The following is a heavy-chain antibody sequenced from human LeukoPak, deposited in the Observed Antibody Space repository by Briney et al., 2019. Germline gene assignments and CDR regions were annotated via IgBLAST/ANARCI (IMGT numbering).Heavy chain of an antibody. D-gene: IGHD6-13*01. Sequence: SVKVSCKASGGTFSSYAVSWVRQAPGQGLEWMGGIIPIFGTANYAQKFQGRVTITADKSTSTAYMELSSLRSEDTAVYYCARGYSSSWYFDYWGQGTLVTVSS. V-gene: IGHV1-69*06. CDR2: IIPIFGTA. CDR1: GGTFSSYA. J-gene: IGHJ4*02. CDR3: ARGYSSSWYFDY.